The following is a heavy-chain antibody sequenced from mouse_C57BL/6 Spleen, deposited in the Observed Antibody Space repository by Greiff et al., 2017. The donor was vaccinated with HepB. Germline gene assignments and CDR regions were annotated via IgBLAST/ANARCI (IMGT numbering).Heavy chain of an antibody. J-gene: IGHJ2*01. CDR3: ARRGGNYFYYFDY. Sequence: QVQLQQPGAELVKPGASVKLSCKASGYTFTSYWTQWVKQRPGQGLEWIGEIDPSDSYTNYNQKFKGKATLTVDTSSSTAYMQLSSLTSEDSAVYYCARRGGNYFYYFDYWGQGTTLTVSS. CDR1: GYTFTSYW. V-gene: IGHV1-50*01. D-gene: IGHD2-1*01. CDR2: IDPSDSYT.